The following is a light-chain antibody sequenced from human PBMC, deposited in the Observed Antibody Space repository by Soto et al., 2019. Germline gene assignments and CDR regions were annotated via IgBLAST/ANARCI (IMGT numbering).Light chain of an antibody. CDR2: GAS. Sequence: EILMTQSPDSLSVSPGETATLSCRPSRSLNTDLAWYQQKPGQAPRLLLYGASTRATGITTRFSGGGSGTEFTLTTSGLQSEDSAVYYCQQYKSWPPITFGQETRLEIK. CDR3: QQYKSWPPIT. CDR1: RSLNTD. J-gene: IGKJ5*01. V-gene: IGKV3-15*01.